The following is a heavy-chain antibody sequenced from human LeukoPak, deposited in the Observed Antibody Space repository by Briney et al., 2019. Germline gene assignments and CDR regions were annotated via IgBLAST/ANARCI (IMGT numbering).Heavy chain of an antibody. CDR2: ISGSGGST. CDR1: GFTFSTYA. CDR3: AKDPSRAAAGTVDY. J-gene: IGHJ4*02. D-gene: IGHD6-13*01. V-gene: IGHV3-23*01. Sequence: GGSLRLSCAASGFTFSTYAMSWVRQAPGKGLEWVSGISGSGGSTFYADSVKGRFTISRDNSKNTLYLQMNSLRAEDTAVYYCAKDPSRAAAGTVDYWGQGTLVTVSS.